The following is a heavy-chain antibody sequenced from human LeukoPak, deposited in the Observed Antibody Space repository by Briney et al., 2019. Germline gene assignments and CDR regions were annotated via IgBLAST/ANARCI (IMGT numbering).Heavy chain of an antibody. J-gene: IGHJ4*02. CDR3: ARLAVAGPEGDY. CDR1: GGSISSYY. CDR2: IYYGGST. Sequence: SETLSLTCTVSGGSISSYYWSWIRQPPGKGLEWIGYIYYGGSTNYNPSLKSRVTISVDTSKNQFSLKLSSVTAADTAVYYCARLAVAGPEGDYWGQGTLVTVSS. D-gene: IGHD6-19*01. V-gene: IGHV4-59*01.